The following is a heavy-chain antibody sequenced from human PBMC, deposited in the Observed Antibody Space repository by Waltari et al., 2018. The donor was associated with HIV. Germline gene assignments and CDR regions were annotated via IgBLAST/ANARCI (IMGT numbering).Heavy chain of an antibody. V-gene: IGHV3-73*01. D-gene: IGHD2-8*01. J-gene: IGHJ6*02. CDR2: ITSKGDNYAT. CDR1: GFTFGDPH. CDR3: ALYGFGPRYYGMDV. Sequence: EVQLVESGGGLVQPGGSLKVSCAASGFTFGDPHIHWVRQASGRGLEWVGRITSKGDNYATAYAASVKGRFTISRDDSKNTADLQMNSLKTEDTAIYYCALYGFGPRYYGMDVWGQGTTVTVSS.